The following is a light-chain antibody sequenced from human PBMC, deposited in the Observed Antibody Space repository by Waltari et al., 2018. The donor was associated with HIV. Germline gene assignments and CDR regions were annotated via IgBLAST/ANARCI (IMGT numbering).Light chain of an antibody. CDR3: SSSRV. V-gene: IGLV2-8*01. CDR2: EVS. J-gene: IGLJ3*02. CDR1: STAVVGYNY. Sequence: QSALTQPHSAPGPPDQSVTISCTAPSTAVVGYNYFSWYQQPPGKAPKLMIYEVSKRPSGVPDRFSGSKSGNTASLTVSGLQAEDEADYYCSSSRVFGGGTKLTVL.